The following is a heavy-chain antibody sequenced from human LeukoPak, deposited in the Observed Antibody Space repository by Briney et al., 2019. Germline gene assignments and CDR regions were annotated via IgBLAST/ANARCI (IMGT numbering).Heavy chain of an antibody. CDR3: VKVYGVNSLQY. Sequence: GGSLRLSCAASGFSFSSYEMNWVRQAPGKGLEWVSYISSSGTTIYDADSVKGRFTISRDNAKKSQYLQMNSLRGEDTAVYYCVKVYGVNSLQYWGQGPVVTVSS. J-gene: IGHJ4*02. D-gene: IGHD4-23*01. V-gene: IGHV3-48*03. CDR2: ISSSGTTI. CDR1: GFSFSSYE.